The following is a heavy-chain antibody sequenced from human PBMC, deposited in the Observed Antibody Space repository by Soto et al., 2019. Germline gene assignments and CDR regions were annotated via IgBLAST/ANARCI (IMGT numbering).Heavy chain of an antibody. J-gene: IGHJ4*02. CDR2: ISGSGGST. D-gene: IGHD3-16*02. CDR3: AKEEGYDYVWGSYRYGALDY. CDR1: GFTFSSYA. V-gene: IGHV3-23*01. Sequence: EVQLLESGGGLVQPGGSLRLSCAASGFTFSSYAMSWVRQAPGKGLEWVSAISGSGGSTYYADSVKGRFTISRDNSKNTLYLQMNSLRAEDTAVYYCAKEEGYDYVWGSYRYGALDYWGQGTLVTVSS.